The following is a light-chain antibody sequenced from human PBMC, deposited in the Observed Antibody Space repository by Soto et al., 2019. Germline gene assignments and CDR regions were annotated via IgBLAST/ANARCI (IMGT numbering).Light chain of an antibody. V-gene: IGKV3D-20*02. CDR2: GAS. CDR1: QSVSSSY. Sequence: EIVLTQSPGTLSLSPGERATLSCRASQSVSSSYLAWYQQKPGQAPRLLIYGASSRATGIPDRFSGSGSGPDFTLTISSLEPEDFAVYYCQQRSNWPPTFGQVTKVDIK. CDR3: QQRSNWPPT. J-gene: IGKJ1*01.